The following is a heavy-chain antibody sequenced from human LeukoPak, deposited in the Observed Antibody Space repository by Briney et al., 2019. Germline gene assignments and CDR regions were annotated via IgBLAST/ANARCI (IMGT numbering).Heavy chain of an antibody. V-gene: IGHV3-7*01. CDR2: IKQDGSEK. D-gene: IGHD4-17*01. CDR1: GFTFSDYY. CDR3: ARGFYGDYRKPTDDRFDY. Sequence: PGGSLRLSCAASGFTFSDYYMSWVRQAPGKGLEWVANIKQDGSEKYYVDSVKGRFTISRDNAKNSLYLQMNSLRAEDTAVYYCARGFYGDYRKPTDDRFDYWGQGTLVTVSS. J-gene: IGHJ4*02.